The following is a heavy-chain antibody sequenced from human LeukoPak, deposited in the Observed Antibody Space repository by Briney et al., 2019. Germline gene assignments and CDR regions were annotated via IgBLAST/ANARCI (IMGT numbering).Heavy chain of an antibody. CDR3: ARQEGSSYYYY. J-gene: IGHJ4*02. Sequence: GASLRISSKGSGYSFTSYWISWVRQMPGKGLEWMGRIDPSDSYTNYSPSFQGHVTISADKSISTAYLQWSSLKASDTAIYYCARQEGSSYYYYWGQGTLVTVSS. V-gene: IGHV5-10-1*01. D-gene: IGHD3-22*01. CDR1: GYSFTSYW. CDR2: IDPSDSYT.